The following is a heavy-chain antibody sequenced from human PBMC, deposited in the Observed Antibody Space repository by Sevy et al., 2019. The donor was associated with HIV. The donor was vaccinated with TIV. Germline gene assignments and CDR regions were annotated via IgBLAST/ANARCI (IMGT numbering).Heavy chain of an antibody. D-gene: IGHD1-26*01. CDR2: ISSSGVYE. CDR3: ARVPDSGGRGRADY. CDR1: GFSFNTYT. J-gene: IGHJ4*02. V-gene: IGHV3-21*01. Sequence: GGSLRLSCAASGFSFNTYTFYWVRQAPGEGLEWISSISSSGVYEYYAVSVRVRFTISRDNAKNSLSLQMNCLRVEDKGVYYCARVPDSGGRGRADYWGQGTRVTVSS.